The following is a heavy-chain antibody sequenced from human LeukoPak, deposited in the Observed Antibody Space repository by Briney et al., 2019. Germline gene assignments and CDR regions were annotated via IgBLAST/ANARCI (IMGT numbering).Heavy chain of an antibody. CDR1: GASIRSGDYY. J-gene: IGHJ3*02. Sequence: DPSETLSLTCTVSGASIRSGDYYWSWIRQPPGKGLAWIGYIYDSGSTYYNPSLKSRITISVDTSENRFSLKLSSVTATDTAVYYCARDCSGGSCYGAFDIWGQGTMVTVSS. CDR2: IYDSGST. D-gene: IGHD2-15*01. V-gene: IGHV4-30-4*01. CDR3: ARDCSGGSCYGAFDI.